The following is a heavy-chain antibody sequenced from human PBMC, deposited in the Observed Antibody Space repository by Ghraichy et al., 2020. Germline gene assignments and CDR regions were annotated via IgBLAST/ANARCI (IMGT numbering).Heavy chain of an antibody. Sequence: SETLSLTCAVYGSSFSGYHWSWIRQPPGKGLEWMGGIDHRGSTNSNPSLKSRVTISVDTSKNQFSLKVSSVTAADTAVYFCARDGAARRQKVMVYWGQGTLVTVSS. CDR1: GSSFSGYH. V-gene: IGHV4-34*01. D-gene: IGHD6-6*01. J-gene: IGHJ4*02. CDR2: IDHRGST. CDR3: ARDGAARRQKVMVY.